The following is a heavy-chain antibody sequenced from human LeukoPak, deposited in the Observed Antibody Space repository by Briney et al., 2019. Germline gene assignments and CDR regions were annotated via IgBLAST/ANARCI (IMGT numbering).Heavy chain of an antibody. CDR3: AVASYGSGSYYDPVDY. Sequence: ASVKVSCKASGYTFTGYYMHRVRQAPGQGLEWMGWINPNSGGTNYAQKFQGRVTMTRDTSISTAYMELSRLRSDDTAVYYCAVASYGSGSYYDPVDYWGQGTLVTVSS. D-gene: IGHD3-10*01. CDR2: INPNSGGT. V-gene: IGHV1-2*02. CDR1: GYTFTGYY. J-gene: IGHJ4*02.